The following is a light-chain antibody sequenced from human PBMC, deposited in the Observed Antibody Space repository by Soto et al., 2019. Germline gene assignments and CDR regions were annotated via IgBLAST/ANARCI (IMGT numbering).Light chain of an antibody. CDR3: QQGLNWPLT. J-gene: IGKJ2*01. CDR2: SAS. V-gene: IGKV3-15*01. Sequence: EIVMTQFPATLSVSPGERATLSCRASQSISTELAWYQQKPGQPPRLLIYSASTRATGVPARFTGSGSGSEFTLTISGLQSEDFAVYYCQQGLNWPLTFGQGTRLEI. CDR1: QSISTE.